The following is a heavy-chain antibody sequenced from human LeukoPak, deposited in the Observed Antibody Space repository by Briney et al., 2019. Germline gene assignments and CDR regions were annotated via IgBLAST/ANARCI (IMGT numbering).Heavy chain of an antibody. D-gene: IGHD1-1*01. CDR1: GFSFSTYD. Sequence: GASLRLSCVTSGFSFSTYDMSWVRQAPGKGPEWVSYISIGGTTIYYADSVKGRFTISRDNAKNSLYLQMNSLRAQDTAVYYCARNEPYWGQGTLVTVSS. CDR3: ARNEPY. V-gene: IGHV3-48*03. CDR2: ISIGGTTI. J-gene: IGHJ4*02.